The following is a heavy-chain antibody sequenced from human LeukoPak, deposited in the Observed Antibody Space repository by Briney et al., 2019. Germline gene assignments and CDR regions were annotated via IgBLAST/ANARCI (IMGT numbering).Heavy chain of an antibody. D-gene: IGHD5-18*01. J-gene: IGHJ4*02. CDR1: GGSISSYY. V-gene: IGHV4-59*01. CDR3: ARVRGIYSYGHPYYFDY. Sequence: SETLSLTCTVSGGSISSYYWSWIRQPPGKGLEWIGYIYYSGSTNYNPSLKSRVTISVDTSKNQFSLKLSSVTAADTAVYYCARVRGIYSYGHPYYFDYWGQGTLVTVSS. CDR2: IYYSGST.